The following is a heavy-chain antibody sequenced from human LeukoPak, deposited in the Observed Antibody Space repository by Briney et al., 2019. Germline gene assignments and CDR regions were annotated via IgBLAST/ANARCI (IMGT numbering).Heavy chain of an antibody. Sequence: GGSLRLSCSFSGLIASSNYMAWVRQAPGKGLQWISFIYGGSNTLYADSVMGRFSISRDNSKTTLYLQMNSLRAEDTAVYYCATGGRSGMAFDFWGQGTLVTVSS. CDR3: ATGGRSGMAFDF. CDR2: IYGGSNT. V-gene: IGHV3-53*01. J-gene: IGHJ4*02. CDR1: GLIASSNY. D-gene: IGHD5-24*01.